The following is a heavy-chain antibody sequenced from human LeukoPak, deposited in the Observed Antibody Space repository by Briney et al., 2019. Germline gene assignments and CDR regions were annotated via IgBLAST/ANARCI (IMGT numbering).Heavy chain of an antibody. CDR2: IYTSGST. CDR3: ARDYN. CDR1: GGSISSGNYY. J-gene: IGHJ4*02. V-gene: IGHV4-61*02. Sequence: SETLSLTCTVSGGSISSGNYYWNWIRQPAGKGLEWIGRIYTSGSTNFNPSLKSRVTISVDTSKNHFSLKLSSVTAADTAVYYCARDYNLGQGTLVTVSS.